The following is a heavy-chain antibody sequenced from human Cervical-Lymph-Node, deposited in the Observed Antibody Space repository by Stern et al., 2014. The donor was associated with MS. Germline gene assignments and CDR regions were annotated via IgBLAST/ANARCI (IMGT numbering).Heavy chain of an antibody. D-gene: IGHD4-17*01. V-gene: IGHV1-69*01. Sequence: VQLVQSGAEVKKPGSSVKVSCKASGGTFSTQAINWVRQAPGQGLEWVGGIIPIFGTPNYAQKVQDRVTNTADESTSTAYMDLSSLRSEDTAVYYCATPSTVTVGGMDVWGQGTTVTVSS. CDR2: IIPIFGTP. J-gene: IGHJ6*02. CDR1: GGTFSTQA. CDR3: ATPSTVTVGGMDV.